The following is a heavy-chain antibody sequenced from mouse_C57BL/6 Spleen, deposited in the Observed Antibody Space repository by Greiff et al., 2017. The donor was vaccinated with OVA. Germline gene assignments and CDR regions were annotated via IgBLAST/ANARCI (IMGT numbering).Heavy chain of an antibody. J-gene: IGHJ1*03. CDR2: IDPSDSYT. Sequence: QVQLQQPGAELVMPGASVKLSCKASGYTFTSYWMHWVKQRPGQGLEWIGEIDPSDSYTNYNQKFKGKSTLTVDKSSSTAYMQLSSLTAEDSAVYYCARADYYGSSLHWYCDVWGTGTTVTVSS. CDR3: ARADYYGSSLHWYCDV. V-gene: IGHV1-69*01. CDR1: GYTFTSYW. D-gene: IGHD1-1*01.